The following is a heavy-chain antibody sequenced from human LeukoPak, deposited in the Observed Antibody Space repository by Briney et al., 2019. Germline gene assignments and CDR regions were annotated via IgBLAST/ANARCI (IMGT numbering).Heavy chain of an antibody. J-gene: IGHJ4*02. CDR2: MNPNSGNT. Sequence: GASVKVSCKASGYTFTRYDINWVRQATGQGREGMGWMNPNSGNTGYAQKFQGRVTMTRNTSISTAYMELSSLRSEDTAVYYCARGKYYDSSGYHGANFDYWGQGTLVTVSS. V-gene: IGHV1-8*01. D-gene: IGHD3-22*01. CDR1: GYTFTRYD. CDR3: ARGKYYDSSGYHGANFDY.